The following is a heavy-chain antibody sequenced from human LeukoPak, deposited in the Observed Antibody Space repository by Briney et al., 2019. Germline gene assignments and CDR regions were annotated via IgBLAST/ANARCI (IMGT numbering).Heavy chain of an antibody. Sequence: GGSLRLSCAASGFTFSHYAMSWVRQAPGKGLEWVSGISGSGGSTYYADSVRGRFTISRDNSKDTLYLQVSSLRAEDTAVYYCAKDLTDYYDSSGYYYGQFDYWGQGTLVTVSS. CDR2: ISGSGGST. V-gene: IGHV3-23*01. CDR3: AKDLTDYYDSSGYYYGQFDY. CDR1: GFTFSHYA. D-gene: IGHD3-22*01. J-gene: IGHJ4*02.